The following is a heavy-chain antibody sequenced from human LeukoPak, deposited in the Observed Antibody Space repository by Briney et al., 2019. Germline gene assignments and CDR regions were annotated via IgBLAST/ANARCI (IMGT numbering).Heavy chain of an antibody. V-gene: IGHV3-66*01. J-gene: IGHJ4*02. CDR2: IYSDETT. CDR1: GFTFITYT. CDR3: ARDPLKDYSGSWDY. D-gene: IGHD6-19*01. Sequence: PGGSLRLSCAASGFTFITYTMNWVRQAPGKGLEWVSVIYSDETTHYADSVKGRFTISRDNSNNMLYLQMNSLRAEDTAVYYCARDPLKDYSGSWDYWGQGTLVTVSS.